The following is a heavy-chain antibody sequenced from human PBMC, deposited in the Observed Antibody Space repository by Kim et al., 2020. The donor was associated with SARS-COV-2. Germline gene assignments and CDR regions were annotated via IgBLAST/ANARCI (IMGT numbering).Heavy chain of an antibody. D-gene: IGHD3-16*01. CDR2: IYSGGGT. V-gene: IGHV3-66*01. CDR3: AGGGTSYFYGMGV. CDR1: GFTVSRNY. J-gene: IGHJ6*02. Sequence: GGSLRLSCATSGFTVSRNYMSWVRQAPGKGLDWVAVIYSGGGTYYADSMKGRFTISRDIFKNTLYLQMNSLRGDDTAVYYCAGGGTSYFYGMGVWGQGTT.